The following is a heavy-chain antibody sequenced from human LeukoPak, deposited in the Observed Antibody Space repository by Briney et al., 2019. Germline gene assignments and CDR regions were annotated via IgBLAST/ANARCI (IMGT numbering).Heavy chain of an antibody. Sequence: GGSLRLSCAASGFTFSDCDMHWVRQATGKGLEWVSAIGTAGDTYYTGSVKGRFTISRENAKNSLYLQMYSLRAGDTAVYYCARVAKERVGGVYYFDYWGQGTLVTVSS. V-gene: IGHV3-13*01. J-gene: IGHJ4*02. CDR2: IGTAGDT. D-gene: IGHD1-1*01. CDR1: GFTFSDCD. CDR3: ARVAKERVGGVYYFDY.